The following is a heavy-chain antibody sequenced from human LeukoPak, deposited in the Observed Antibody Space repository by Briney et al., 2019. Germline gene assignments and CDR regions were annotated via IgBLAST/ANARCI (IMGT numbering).Heavy chain of an antibody. J-gene: IGHJ3*02. CDR3: ATFSSSGYRDAFDI. V-gene: IGHV1-24*01. D-gene: IGHD3-22*01. Sequence: SVKVSCKVSGYTLTELSMHWVRQAPGKGLEWMGGFDPEDGETIYAQKFQGRVTMTEDTSTDTAYMELSSLRSEDTAVYYCATFSSSGYRDAFDIWGQGTMVTVSS. CDR2: FDPEDGET. CDR1: GYTLTELS.